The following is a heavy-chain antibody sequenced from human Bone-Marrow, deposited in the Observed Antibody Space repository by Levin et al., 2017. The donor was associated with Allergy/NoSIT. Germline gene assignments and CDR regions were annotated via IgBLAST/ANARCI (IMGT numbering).Heavy chain of an antibody. Sequence: GGSLRLSCAASGFTFSSYGMHWVRQAPGKGLEWVAVIWSDATNKYYADSVKGRFTISRDNSKNTLYLQMNSLRAEDPAVYYCARVQTNGGYVLGQGGVVVIWYAGTNKGYADCVNGRVTNSRDNSKHTLYRQMNSMRAEDTAVYCCARDRTKGWYVWGQGVVVTVSS. D-gene: IGHD3-3*01. J-gene: IGHJ4*02. V-gene: IGHV3-33*01. CDR3: ARVQTNGGYVLGQGGVVVIWYAGTNKGYADCVNGRVTNSRDNSKHTLYRQMNSMRAEDTAVYCCARDRTKGWYV. CDR1: GFTFSSYG. CDR2: IWSDATNK.